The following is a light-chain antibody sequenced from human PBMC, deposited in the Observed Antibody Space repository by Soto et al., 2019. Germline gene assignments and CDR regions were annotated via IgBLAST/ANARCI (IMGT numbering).Light chain of an antibody. V-gene: IGKV3-15*01. CDR3: QQYNNWPPTWT. J-gene: IGKJ1*01. CDR1: QSVSTN. Sequence: EIVMTQSPATLSVSAGERATLSCRASQSVSTNLAWYQQKPGQAPRLLIYGASTRATGIPARFSGSGSGTEFPLTISSLQSEDFAVYYCQQYNNWPPTWTFGQGTKVEIE. CDR2: GAS.